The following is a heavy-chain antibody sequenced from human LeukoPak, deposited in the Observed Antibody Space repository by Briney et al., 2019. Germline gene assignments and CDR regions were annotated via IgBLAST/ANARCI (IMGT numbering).Heavy chain of an antibody. CDR2: IGGSGGDI. V-gene: IGHV3-11*01. D-gene: IGHD2-2*01. J-gene: IGHJ4*02. Sequence: PGGSLRLSCAASGFAFSDCYMTWIRQAPGKGLEYISYIGGSGGDITYADSVRGQFTVSRDNAKNSLYLQMNSLRVEDTAVYYCARYARELDYWGQGSMVTVSS. CDR1: GFAFSDCY. CDR3: ARYARELDY.